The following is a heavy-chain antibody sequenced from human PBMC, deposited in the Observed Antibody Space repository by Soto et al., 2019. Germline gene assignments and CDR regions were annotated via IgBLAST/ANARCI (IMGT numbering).Heavy chain of an antibody. CDR1: GFTFITYS. D-gene: IGHD1-26*01. CDR3: ARGGRNYYFYGMDV. V-gene: IGHV3-48*02. J-gene: IGHJ6*02. CDR2: INSSSSSI. Sequence: EVQLVESGGVLVQPGGSLRLSCAASGFTFITYSMNWVRQAPGKGLEWVSYINSSSSSIYYADSVRGRFTIFRDNAKNSLYLRMNSLRDEDTAVYYCARGGRNYYFYGMDVWGQGTTVTVSS.